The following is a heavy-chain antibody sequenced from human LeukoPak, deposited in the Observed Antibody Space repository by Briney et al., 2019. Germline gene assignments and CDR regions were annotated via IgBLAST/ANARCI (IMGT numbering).Heavy chain of an antibody. D-gene: IGHD1-1*01. J-gene: IGHJ4*02. Sequence: ASVKVSCKVSGYTLTELSMHWVRQAPGKGLEWMGGFDPEDGETIYAQKFQGRVTMTEDTSTDTAYTELSSLRSEDTAVYYCATVRLAYNWNDLYYWGQGTLVTVSS. CDR2: FDPEDGET. CDR1: GYTLTELS. CDR3: ATVRLAYNWNDLYY. V-gene: IGHV1-24*01.